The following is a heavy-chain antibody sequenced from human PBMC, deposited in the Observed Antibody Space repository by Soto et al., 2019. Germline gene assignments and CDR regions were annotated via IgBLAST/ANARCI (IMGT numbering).Heavy chain of an antibody. CDR1: GFTVSSNY. D-gene: IGHD4-17*01. Sequence: EVQLVESGGGLIQPGGSLRLSCAASGFTVSSNYMSWVRQAPGKGLEWVSVIYSGGSTYYADSVKGRFTISRDNSKNTLYLKMNSLRAEDTAVYYCARGYGDYEGFNYYYYYGMDVWGQGTTVTVSS. V-gene: IGHV3-53*01. CDR2: IYSGGST. J-gene: IGHJ6*02. CDR3: ARGYGDYEGFNYYYYYGMDV.